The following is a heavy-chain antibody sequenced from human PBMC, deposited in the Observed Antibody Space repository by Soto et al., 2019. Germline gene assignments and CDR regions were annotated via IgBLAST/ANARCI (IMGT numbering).Heavy chain of an antibody. Sequence: DVQLVESGGGLVKPGGSLRLSCAASGFNFITFSMNWVRQAPGKGLEWVSSISTSSSSIYYVESVKGRFTVSRDNAKNSLYLQMNSLTVEDTALYYCVRDAYNRDAFDIWGQGTTVTVSS. CDR3: VRDAYNRDAFDI. CDR2: ISTSSSSI. J-gene: IGHJ3*02. CDR1: GFNFITFS. D-gene: IGHD1-20*01. V-gene: IGHV3-21*01.